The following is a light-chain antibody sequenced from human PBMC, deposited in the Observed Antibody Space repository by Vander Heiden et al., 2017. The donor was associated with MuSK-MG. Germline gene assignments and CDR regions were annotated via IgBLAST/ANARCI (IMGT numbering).Light chain of an antibody. CDR2: GAS. CDR1: QSIKSN. V-gene: IGKV3-15*01. CDR3: QQYDQWPLA. Sequence: DIVLTQHPPTLSVSPGEGATLSCTASQSIKSNLAWFQQKAGQAPRLVMYGASTRATGIPGRFSGSQSGTEFTLTISSLQSEDLAVYYCQQYDQWPLAFGQGTKVEI. J-gene: IGKJ1*01.